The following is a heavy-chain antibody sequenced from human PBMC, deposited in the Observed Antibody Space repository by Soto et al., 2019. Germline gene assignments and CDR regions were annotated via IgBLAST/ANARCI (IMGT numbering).Heavy chain of an antibody. D-gene: IGHD3-22*01. V-gene: IGHV3-48*03. Sequence: DVQLVESGGDLVQPGGSLRLSCAASGFSITSYEMDWVRQAPGKGLEWVSHITGSSTTKNYADSVKGRFTISRDNAKNSLCLQMNSLRAEDTGVYYCATERLTDDVFSGYDAFYIWGRGTMVTVSS. CDR3: ATERLTDDVFSGYDAFYI. J-gene: IGHJ3*02. CDR2: ITGSSTTK. CDR1: GFSITSYE.